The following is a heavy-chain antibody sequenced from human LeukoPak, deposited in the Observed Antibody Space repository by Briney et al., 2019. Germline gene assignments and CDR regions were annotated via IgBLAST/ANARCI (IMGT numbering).Heavy chain of an antibody. J-gene: IGHJ4*02. Sequence: PGGSLRLSCAVSGFTVSSKYMSWGRQTPGKGLQWVALIYSSGDTYTADSVKGRFTISTDNSENTLYLQMDSLRAEDTAVYYCATGYYFGSGSYGYLDYWGQGTLVTVSS. CDR1: GFTVSSKY. CDR3: ATGYYFGSGSYGYLDY. CDR2: IYSSGDT. D-gene: IGHD3-10*01. V-gene: IGHV3-53*01.